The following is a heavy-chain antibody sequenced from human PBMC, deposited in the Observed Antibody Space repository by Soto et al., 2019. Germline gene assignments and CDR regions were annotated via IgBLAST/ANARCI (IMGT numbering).Heavy chain of an antibody. Sequence: VQLLESGGGLVQPGGSLRLSCAASGFTFSSYAMSWVRQAPGKGLEWVSAISGSGGSTYYADSVKGRFTISRDNSKNTLYLQMNSLRAEDTAVYYCAKCSSGFLEWLLSWFDPWGQGTLVTVSS. J-gene: IGHJ5*02. CDR3: AKCSSGFLEWLLSWFDP. CDR2: ISGSGGST. CDR1: GFTFSSYA. D-gene: IGHD3-3*01. V-gene: IGHV3-23*01.